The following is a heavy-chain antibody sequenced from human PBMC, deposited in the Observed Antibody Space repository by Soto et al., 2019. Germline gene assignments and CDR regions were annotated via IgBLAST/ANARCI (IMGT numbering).Heavy chain of an antibody. V-gene: IGHV3-33*01. D-gene: IGHD5-18*01. CDR2: IWYDGGNK. J-gene: IGHJ4*02. Sequence: QVQLVQSGGGVVQPGGSLRLSCVASGFTFNTFGMHWVRQAPGKGLEWVAVIWYDGGNKYYVDSAKGRFTVSRDNSKNTLYLQMDSLRAEDTAVYYCARGNGNSCGRLDHWGQGTLVTVSS. CDR3: ARGNGNSCGRLDH. CDR1: GFTFNTFG.